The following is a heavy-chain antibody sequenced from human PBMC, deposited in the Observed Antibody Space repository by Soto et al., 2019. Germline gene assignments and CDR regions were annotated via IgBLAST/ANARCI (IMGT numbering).Heavy chain of an antibody. J-gene: IGHJ4*02. CDR1: GFTFSSYA. Sequence: TGGSLRLSCAASGFTFSSYAMHWVRQAPGKGLEWVAVISYDGSNKYYADSVKGRFTISRDNSKNTLYLQMNSLRAEDTAVYYCASGSTGYSSSWYGYYFDYWGQGTLVTVSS. CDR3: ASGSTGYSSSWYGYYFDY. CDR2: ISYDGSNK. D-gene: IGHD6-13*01. V-gene: IGHV3-30-3*01.